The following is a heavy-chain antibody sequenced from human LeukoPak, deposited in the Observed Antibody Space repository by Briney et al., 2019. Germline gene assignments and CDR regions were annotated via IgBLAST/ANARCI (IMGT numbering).Heavy chain of an antibody. CDR3: ARTTSTNFGVEYYFDY. Sequence: ASVKVSCKASGYTFTGYYMHWVRQAPGQGLEWMGWINPNSGGTNYAQKFQGWVTMTRDTSISTAYMELSRLRSDDTAVYYCARTTSTNFGVEYYFDYWGQGTLVTVSS. CDR1: GYTFTGYY. CDR2: INPNSGGT. V-gene: IGHV1-2*04. D-gene: IGHD3-3*01. J-gene: IGHJ4*02.